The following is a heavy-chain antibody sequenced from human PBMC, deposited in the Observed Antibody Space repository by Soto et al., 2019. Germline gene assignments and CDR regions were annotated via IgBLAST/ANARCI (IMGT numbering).Heavy chain of an antibody. CDR2: INAGNGNT. Sequence: ASVKVSCKASGYTFTSYAMHWVRQAPGQRLEWMGWINAGNGNTKYSQKFQGRVTITRDTSASTAYMELSSLRSEDTAVYYCARDLGYCSSTSCYADWFDPWGQGTLVTVSS. J-gene: IGHJ5*02. CDR3: ARDLGYCSSTSCYADWFDP. V-gene: IGHV1-3*01. CDR1: GYTFTSYA. D-gene: IGHD2-2*01.